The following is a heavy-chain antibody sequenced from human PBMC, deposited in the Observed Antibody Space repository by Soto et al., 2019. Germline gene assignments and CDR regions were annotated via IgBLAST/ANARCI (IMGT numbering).Heavy chain of an antibody. Sequence: PGGSLRLSCAASGFTFSDYYMSWIRQAPGKGLEWVSYISSSGSIIYYADSVKGRFTISRDNAKNSLYLQLNSLRAEDTVVYYCARDLGYYASDGYFDYWGQGTPVTVSS. D-gene: IGHD3-22*01. V-gene: IGHV3-11*01. CDR3: ARDLGYYASDGYFDY. CDR1: GFTFSDYY. CDR2: ISSSGSII. J-gene: IGHJ4*02.